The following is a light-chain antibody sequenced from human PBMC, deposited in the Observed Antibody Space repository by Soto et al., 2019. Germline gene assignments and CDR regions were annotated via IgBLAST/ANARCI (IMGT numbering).Light chain of an antibody. CDR1: QSVGST. Sequence: EIVMTQSPATLSVSPGERATLYCRASQSVGSTLAWYQQKPGQAPRLLIYGVYSGAAGVPARFSGSGSETEFTLTVSSLQSEDCAVYYCEQYNKRPITFGQGTRLEI. J-gene: IGKJ5*01. CDR2: GVY. CDR3: EQYNKRPIT. V-gene: IGKV3-15*01.